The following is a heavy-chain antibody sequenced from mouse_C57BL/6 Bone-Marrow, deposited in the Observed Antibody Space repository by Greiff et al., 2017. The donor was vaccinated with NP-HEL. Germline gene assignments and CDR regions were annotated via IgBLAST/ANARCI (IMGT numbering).Heavy chain of an antibody. V-gene: IGHV14-4*01. J-gene: IGHJ3*01. CDR2: IDPENGDT. Sequence: EVKVEESGAELVRPGASVKLSCTASGFNIKDDYMHWVKQRPEQGLEWIGWIDPENGDTEYASKFQGKATITADTSSNTAYLQLSSLTSEDTAVYYCTDSNAWFAYWGQGTLVTVSA. CDR3: TDSNAWFAY. CDR1: GFNIKDDY. D-gene: IGHD2-5*01.